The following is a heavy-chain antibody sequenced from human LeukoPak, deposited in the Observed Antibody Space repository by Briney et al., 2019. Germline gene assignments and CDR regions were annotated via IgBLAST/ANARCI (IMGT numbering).Heavy chain of an antibody. D-gene: IGHD4-23*01. CDR1: GGSISSGDYY. J-gene: IGHJ4*02. CDR2: IYYSGST. Sequence: SQTLSLTCTVSGGSISSGDYYWRWLRQPPGKGLEWIGYIYYSGSTYYNPSLKSRVTISVDTSKNQFSLKLSSVTAADTAEYYCARASGDDYGGNSFSPWGQGTLVTVSS. V-gene: IGHV4-30-4*08. CDR3: ARASGDDYGGNSFSP.